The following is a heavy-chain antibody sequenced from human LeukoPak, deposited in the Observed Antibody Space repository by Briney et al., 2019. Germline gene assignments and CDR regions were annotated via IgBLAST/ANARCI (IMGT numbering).Heavy chain of an antibody. CDR2: XXYSGTT. CDR3: ARQSRRGASAYTSGWLDY. V-gene: IGHV4-39*01. CDR1: GGSFSSSSYX. J-gene: IGHJ4*02. D-gene: IGHD6-19*01. Sequence: SETLSLTCTVSGGSFSSSSYXXXWIRQPPGXGXXXXXXXXYSGTTYYNPSLKSRVTISIDTSKNQFSLRLSSVTAADTAVYYCARQSRRGASAYTSGWLDYWGQGSLVTVSS.